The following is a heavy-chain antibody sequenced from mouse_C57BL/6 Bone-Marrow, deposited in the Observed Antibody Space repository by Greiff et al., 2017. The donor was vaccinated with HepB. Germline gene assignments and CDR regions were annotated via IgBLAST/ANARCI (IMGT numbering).Heavy chain of an antibody. CDR3: TRSRLLLFAY. J-gene: IGHJ3*01. CDR1: GYTFTSYW. CDR2: INPSSGYT. Sequence: QVQLQQSGAELAKPGASVKLSCKASGYTFTSYWMHWVKQRPGQGLEWIGYINPSSGYTKYNQKFKDKATLTADKSSSTAYMELSSLTNEDSAVYYCTRSRLLLFAYWGQGTLVTVSA. D-gene: IGHD1-1*01. V-gene: IGHV1-7*01.